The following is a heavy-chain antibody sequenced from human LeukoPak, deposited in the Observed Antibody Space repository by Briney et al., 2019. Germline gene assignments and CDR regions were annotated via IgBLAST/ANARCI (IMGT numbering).Heavy chain of an antibody. J-gene: IGHJ4*02. CDR2: ISGSGDNT. CDR1: GFTFSSYA. V-gene: IGHV3-23*01. CDR3: AKAIYDILTGFVYYFEY. D-gene: IGHD3-9*01. Sequence: PGGSLRLSCAASGFTFSSYAMSWVRQAPGKGLEWVSTISGSGDNTYNSDSVKGRFTVSGDNSKNTLYLQVNSLRAEDTAVYYCAKAIYDILTGFVYYFEYWGQGSMVTVSS.